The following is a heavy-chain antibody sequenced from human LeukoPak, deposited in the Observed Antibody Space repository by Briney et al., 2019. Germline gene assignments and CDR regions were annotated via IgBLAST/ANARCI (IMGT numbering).Heavy chain of an antibody. Sequence: ASVKVSCKASGYTFTSYDINWVRQATGQGLEWMGWMNPNSGNTGYAQKFQGRVTMTRNTSISTAYMELSSLRSEDTAVYYCARGRYSSGWYSRLGNWFDPWGQGTLVTVSS. CDR3: ARGRYSSGWYSRLGNWFDP. CDR1: GYTFTSYD. V-gene: IGHV1-8*01. J-gene: IGHJ5*02. D-gene: IGHD6-19*01. CDR2: MNPNSGNT.